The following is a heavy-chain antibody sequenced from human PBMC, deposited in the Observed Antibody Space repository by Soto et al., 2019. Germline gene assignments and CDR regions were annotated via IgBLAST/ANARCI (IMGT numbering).Heavy chain of an antibody. CDR3: ARDIDMDIVVEVAATAPGY. D-gene: IGHD2-15*01. CDR1: GYTFTGYY. Sequence: SVKVSCKASGYTFTGYYMHWVRQAPGQGLEWMEWINPNSGGTNYAQKLQGRVTMTRDPSISTAYMELSRLRSDDTAVYYCARDIDMDIVVEVAATAPGYWGQGTLVT. V-gene: IGHV1-2*02. J-gene: IGHJ4*02. CDR2: INPNSGGT.